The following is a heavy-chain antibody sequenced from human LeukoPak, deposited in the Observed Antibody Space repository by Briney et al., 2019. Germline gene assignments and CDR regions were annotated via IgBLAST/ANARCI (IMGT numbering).Heavy chain of an antibody. CDR2: ISGDGGST. CDR3: AKVPYYYDSSGYYSVDY. D-gene: IGHD3-22*01. V-gene: IGHV3-43*02. J-gene: IGHJ4*02. Sequence: GGSLRLSCAASGFTFDDYAMHWVRQAPGKGLEWVSLISGDGGSTYYADSVKGRFTISRDNSKNSLYLQMTSLRTEATALYYCAKVPYYYDSSGYYSVDYWGQGTLVTVSS. CDR1: GFTFDDYA.